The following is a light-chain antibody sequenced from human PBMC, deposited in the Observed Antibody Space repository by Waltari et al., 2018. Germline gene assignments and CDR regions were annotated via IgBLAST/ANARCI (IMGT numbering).Light chain of an antibody. CDR2: VNSDGGH. CDR3: QTGGHGTWV. Sequence: QLELTQSPSASASLGASVKLTCTLSSGHITNVVAWHQQQPQKGPRYLMKVNSDGGHSRGDEIPDRFSGSSSGAERYLTISSLQSEDEADYYCQTGGHGTWVFGGGTKLTVL. J-gene: IGLJ3*02. CDR1: SGHITNV. V-gene: IGLV4-69*01.